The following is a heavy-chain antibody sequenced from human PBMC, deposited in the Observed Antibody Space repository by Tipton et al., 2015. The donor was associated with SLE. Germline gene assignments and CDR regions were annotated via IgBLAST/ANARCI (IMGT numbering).Heavy chain of an antibody. CDR1: GGSFSGYY. J-gene: IGHJ4*02. CDR2: INHSGST. Sequence: LSLTCAVYGGSFSGYYWSWIRQPPGKGLEWIGEINHSGSTNYNPSLKSRVTISVDTSKNQFSLKLSSVTAADTAVYYCARGSVVVIADYFDYWGQGTLVTVSS. D-gene: IGHD2-21*01. CDR3: ARGSVVVIADYFDY. V-gene: IGHV4-34*01.